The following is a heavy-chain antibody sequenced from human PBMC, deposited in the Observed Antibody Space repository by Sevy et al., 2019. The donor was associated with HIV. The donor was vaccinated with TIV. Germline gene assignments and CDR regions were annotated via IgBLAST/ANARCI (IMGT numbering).Heavy chain of an antibody. Sequence: GGSLRLSCAGSGFSITSYWMHWVRQAPGKGLVWVSRMNEDGSVTNHADSVRGRFTISRDNAKNSLYLQMNSLRAEDTAVYYCARGRDAFDIWGQGTMVTVSS. CDR3: ARGRDAFDI. CDR2: MNEDGSVT. CDR1: GFSITSYW. V-gene: IGHV3-74*01. J-gene: IGHJ3*02.